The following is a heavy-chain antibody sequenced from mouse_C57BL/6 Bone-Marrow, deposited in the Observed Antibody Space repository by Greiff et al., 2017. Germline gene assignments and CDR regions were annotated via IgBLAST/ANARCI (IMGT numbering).Heavy chain of an antibody. CDR2: ISNGGGST. D-gene: IGHD1-1*01. Sequence: EVKLEESGGGLVQPGGSLKLSCAASGFTFSDYYMYWVRQTPEKRLEWVAYISNGGGSTYYPDTVKGRFTISRDNAKNTLYLQMSRLKSEDTAMYYCARPYYGSRNYAMDYWGQGTSVTVSS. V-gene: IGHV5-12*01. J-gene: IGHJ4*01. CDR1: GFTFSDYY. CDR3: ARPYYGSRNYAMDY.